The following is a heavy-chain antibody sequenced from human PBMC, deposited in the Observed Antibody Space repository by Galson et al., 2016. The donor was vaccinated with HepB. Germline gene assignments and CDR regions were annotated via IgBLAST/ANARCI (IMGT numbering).Heavy chain of an antibody. CDR3: AKVAMVWVIEN. D-gene: IGHD3-10*01. V-gene: IGHV3-7*01. Sequence: SLRLSCAASGFSFSDYWMTWVRQAPGKGLEWVANITPDGSEKYYLDSVRGRFAISRDNAKDPLYLQVNSLKAEDTAVFYCAKVAMVWVIENWGQGTRVTVSS. J-gene: IGHJ4*02. CDR2: ITPDGSEK. CDR1: GFSFSDYW.